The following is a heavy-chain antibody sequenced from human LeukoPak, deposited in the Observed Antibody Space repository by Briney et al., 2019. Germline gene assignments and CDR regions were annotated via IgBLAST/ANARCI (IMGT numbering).Heavy chain of an antibody. Sequence: GGSLRLSCAASGFTFDDYGMSWVRQAPGKGLEWVSGINWNGGSTTYADSVKGRFTISRDNAKKSLYLQMNRLRADDTAVYHCARVRSAAAGPLDYWGQGTLVTVSS. V-gene: IGHV3-20*01. CDR1: GFTFDDYG. J-gene: IGHJ4*02. CDR3: ARVRSAAAGPLDY. D-gene: IGHD6-13*01. CDR2: INWNGGST.